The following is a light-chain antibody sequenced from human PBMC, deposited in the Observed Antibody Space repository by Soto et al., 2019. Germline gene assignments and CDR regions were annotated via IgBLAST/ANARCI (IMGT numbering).Light chain of an antibody. CDR2: EVS. J-gene: IGLJ2*01. CDR3: SSFSTRATHVI. Sequence: QSVLTQPASGSGSPGQSISISCTGTSSDVGAYDYVSWYQQHPGKAPKLIIFEVSNRPSGISDRFSGSKSGNTASLTISGLRPEDEAEYSCSSFSTRATHVIFGGGIKLTVL. CDR1: SSDVGAYDY. V-gene: IGLV2-14*01.